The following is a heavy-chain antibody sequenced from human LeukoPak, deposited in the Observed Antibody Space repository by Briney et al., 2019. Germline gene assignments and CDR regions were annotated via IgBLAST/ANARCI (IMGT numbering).Heavy chain of an antibody. CDR1: GFTFSSYA. CDR2: ISYDGSNK. CDR3: AGIPAPADYDY. V-gene: IGHV3-30*01. J-gene: IGHJ4*02. D-gene: IGHD6-13*01. Sequence: GRSLRLSCAASGFTFSSYAMHWVRQAPGKGLEWVAVISYDGSNKYYADSVKGRFTISRDNSKNTLYLQMNSLRAEDTAVDYCAGIPAPADYDYWGPGTLVTVS.